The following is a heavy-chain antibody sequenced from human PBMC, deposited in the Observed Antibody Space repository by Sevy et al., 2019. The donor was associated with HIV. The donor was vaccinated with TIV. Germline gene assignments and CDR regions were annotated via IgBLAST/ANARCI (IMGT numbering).Heavy chain of an antibody. Sequence: GGSLRLSCAASGFTFSNAWMSWVRQAPGKGLEWVGRIKSKTDGGTTDYAAPVKGRLTISRDDSKNTLYLQMNSLKTEDTAVYYCTTGPVGATTTYWGQGTLVTVSS. D-gene: IGHD1-26*01. CDR2: IKSKTDGGTT. V-gene: IGHV3-15*01. J-gene: IGHJ4*02. CDR3: TTGPVGATTTY. CDR1: GFTFSNAW.